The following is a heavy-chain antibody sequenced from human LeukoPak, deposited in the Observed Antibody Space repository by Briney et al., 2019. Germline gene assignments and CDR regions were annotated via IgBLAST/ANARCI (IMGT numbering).Heavy chain of an antibody. V-gene: IGHV1-18*01. CDR2: ISTHNGNT. Sequence: ASVKVSCKASGYTFTNYGISWVRQAPGQGLEWMAWISTHNGNTNYAQKLQGRVTLTTDTSTSTAYMELRSLRSDDTAVYYCAGDRVEWELFVAGSFDYWGQGTLVTVSS. CDR3: AGDRVEWELFVAGSFDY. J-gene: IGHJ4*02. D-gene: IGHD1-26*01. CDR1: GYTFTNYG.